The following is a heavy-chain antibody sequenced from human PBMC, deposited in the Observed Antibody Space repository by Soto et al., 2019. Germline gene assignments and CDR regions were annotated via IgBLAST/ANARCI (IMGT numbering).Heavy chain of an antibody. CDR1: GFTFSSYG. J-gene: IGHJ4*02. D-gene: IGHD6-19*01. CDR2: ISYDGSNK. Sequence: QVQLVESGGGVVQPGRSLRLSCAASGFTFSSYGMHWVRQAPGKGLEWVAVISYDGSNKYYADSVKGRFTISRDNSKNTLYMKMNSLRAWDTAVYYCAKGLSRGWRGFAYWGQGPLVTVS. CDR3: AKGLSRGWRGFAY. V-gene: IGHV3-30*18.